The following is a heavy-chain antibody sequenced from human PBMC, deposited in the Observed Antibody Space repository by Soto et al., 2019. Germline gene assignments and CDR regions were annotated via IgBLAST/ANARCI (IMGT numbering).Heavy chain of an antibody. CDR3: ARDQTVVEMATIVDNFPPKRPPRDY. V-gene: IGHV3-11*01. CDR1: GFTFSDYY. J-gene: IGHJ4*02. CDR2: ISSSGSTI. D-gene: IGHD5-12*01. Sequence: GGSLRLSCAASGFTFSDYYMCWIRQAPGKXLEWVSYISSSGSTIYYADSVKGRFTISRDNAKNSLYLQMNSLRAEDTAVYYCARDQTVVEMATIVDNFPPKRPPRDYWGQGTQVTVSS.